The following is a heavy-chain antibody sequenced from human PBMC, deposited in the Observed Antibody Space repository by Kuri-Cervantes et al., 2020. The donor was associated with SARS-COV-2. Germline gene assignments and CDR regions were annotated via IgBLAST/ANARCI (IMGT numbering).Heavy chain of an antibody. V-gene: IGHV3-33*06. J-gene: IGHJ5*02. CDR3: AKDPFGEGPNWFDP. CDR1: GFTFSSYG. D-gene: IGHD3-10*01. Sequence: GESLKISCAASGFTFSSYGMHWVRQAPGKGLEWVAVIWYDGSNKYYADSVKGRFTISRDNSKNTLYLQMNSLRAEDTAVYYCAKDPFGEGPNWFDPWGQGTLVTVSS. CDR2: IWYDGSNK.